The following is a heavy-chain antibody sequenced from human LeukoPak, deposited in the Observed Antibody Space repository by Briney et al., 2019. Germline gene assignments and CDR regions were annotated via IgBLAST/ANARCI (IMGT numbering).Heavy chain of an antibody. CDR2: INHSGST. CDR1: GGSFSGYY. D-gene: IGHD2-15*01. Sequence: PSETLSLTCAVYGGSFSGYYWSWIRQPPGKGLEWIGEINHSGSTNYNPSLKSRVTISVDTSKNQFSLKLSSVTAADTVFYYAEDGIRYCSGGSCYSSFGLNYWGQGTLVTVSS. CDR3: EDGIRYCSGGSCYSSFGLNY. V-gene: IGHV4-34*01. J-gene: IGHJ4*02.